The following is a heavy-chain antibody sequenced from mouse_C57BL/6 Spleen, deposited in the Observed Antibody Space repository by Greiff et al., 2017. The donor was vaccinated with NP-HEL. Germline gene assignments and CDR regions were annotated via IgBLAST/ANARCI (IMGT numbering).Heavy chain of an antibody. J-gene: IGHJ3*01. V-gene: IGHV1-69*01. CDR3: ARDLYGNSFAY. Sequence: QVQLQQPGAELVMPGASVKLSCKASGYTFTSYWMHWVKQRPGQGLEWIGEIDPSDSYTNYNQKFKGKSTLTVDKSFSTAYMQLSSLTSEDSAVYYCARDLYGNSFAYWGQGTLVTVSA. CDR2: IDPSDSYT. D-gene: IGHD2-1*01. CDR1: GYTFTSYW.